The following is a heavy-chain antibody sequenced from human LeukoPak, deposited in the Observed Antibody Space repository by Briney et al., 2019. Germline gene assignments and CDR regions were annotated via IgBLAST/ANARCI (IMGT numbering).Heavy chain of an antibody. CDR2: ISYDGSNK. J-gene: IGHJ4*02. D-gene: IGHD1-7*01. V-gene: IGHV3-30*04. CDR3: ARGITGTTVLLDY. Sequence: GGSLRLSCAASGFTFSSYAMHWVRQAPGKGLEWVAVISYDGSNKYYADSVKGRFTISRDNSKNTLYLQMNSLRAEDTAVYYCARGITGTTVLLDYWGQGTLVTVSS. CDR1: GFTFSSYA.